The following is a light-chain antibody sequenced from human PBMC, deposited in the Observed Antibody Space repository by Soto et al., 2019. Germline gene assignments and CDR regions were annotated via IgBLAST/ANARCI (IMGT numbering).Light chain of an antibody. CDR1: QSISRY. CDR3: QQRTNWPIT. Sequence: EIVLTQSPATLSLSPGERATLSCRASQSISRYLAWYQQKPGQATKLLINDASNRATAIPARFSGSGSGTDFTLTISSLEPEDFAFYYCQQRTNWPITFGQGTRLEI. CDR2: DAS. V-gene: IGKV3-11*01. J-gene: IGKJ5*01.